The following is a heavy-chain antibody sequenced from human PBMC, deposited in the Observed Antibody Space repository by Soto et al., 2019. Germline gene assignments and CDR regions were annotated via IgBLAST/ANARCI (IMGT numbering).Heavy chain of an antibody. J-gene: IGHJ6*02. V-gene: IGHV1-69*12. CDR3: ARASEIDFDWPYYYYGMDV. D-gene: IGHD3-9*01. Sequence: QVQLVQSGAEVKKPGSSVKVSCKASGGTFSSYAISWVQQAPGQGLEWMGGIIPIFGTANYAQKFQGRVTITADESTSTAYMELSSLRSEDTAVYYCARASEIDFDWPYYYYGMDVWGQGTTVTVSS. CDR2: IIPIFGTA. CDR1: GGTFSSYA.